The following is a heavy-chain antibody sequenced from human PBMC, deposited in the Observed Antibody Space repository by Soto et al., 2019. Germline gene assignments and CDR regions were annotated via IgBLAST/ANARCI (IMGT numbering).Heavy chain of an antibody. CDR2: LSFDGSNK. D-gene: IGHD6-6*01. CDR3: ARDLGAYRSSLDY. CDR1: GFTFSSYA. J-gene: IGHJ4*02. V-gene: IGHV3-30-3*01. Sequence: QVQLVESGGGVVQPGRSLRLSCAASGFTFSSYAMHWVRQAPGQGLEWVEVLSFDGSNKYYADSVKGRFTISRDNSNNARYLKMNSLRAEDTAVYYCARDLGAYRSSLDYWGQGTLVTVAA.